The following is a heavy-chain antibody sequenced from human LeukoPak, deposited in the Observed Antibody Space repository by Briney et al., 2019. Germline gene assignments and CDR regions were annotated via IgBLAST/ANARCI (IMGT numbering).Heavy chain of an antibody. CDR3: ASLLNGGVAHWFDP. J-gene: IGHJ5*02. CDR1: GGSIRSSYYY. Sequence: PSEILSLTCTVSGGSIRSSYYYWGWIRQPPGKGLEWIGSIYDSGSTYYNPSLKSRVTISVDTSKNQFSLKLSSVTAADTAVYYCASLLNGGVAHWFDPWGQGTLVTVSS. CDR2: IYDSGST. V-gene: IGHV4-39*07. D-gene: IGHD7-27*01.